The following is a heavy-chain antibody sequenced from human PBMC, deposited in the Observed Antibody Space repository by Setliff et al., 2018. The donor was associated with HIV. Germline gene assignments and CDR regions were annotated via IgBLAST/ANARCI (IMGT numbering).Heavy chain of an antibody. CDR2: ISHSGTYT. J-gene: IGHJ5*02. Sequence: GGSLRLSCAGSGFSFGDHYVAWIRQSPGKGLEWISYISHSGTYTNYADSVKGRFTISRDNSKNVVYLHMNSLRTEDTAVYYCARSGGDCSGISCYSLWFDPWGHGTLVTVSS. CDR3: ARSGGDCSGISCYSLWFDP. V-gene: IGHV3-11*03. CDR1: GFSFGDHY. D-gene: IGHD2-15*01.